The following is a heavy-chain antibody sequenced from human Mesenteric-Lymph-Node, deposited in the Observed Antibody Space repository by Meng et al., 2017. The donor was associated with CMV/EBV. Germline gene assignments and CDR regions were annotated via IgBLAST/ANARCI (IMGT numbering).Heavy chain of an antibody. CDR1: NYTFMNYG. Sequence: ASVKVSCKAFNYTFMNYGFTWVRQAPGLGPEWMGWISGYSGDTHYAQKFQGRVTMTRDTSISTAFMELNRLKSDDTAVYYCARVQIPYTAITAVDYWGQGTLVTVSS. CDR3: ARVQIPYTAITAVDY. J-gene: IGHJ4*02. CDR2: ISGYSGDT. V-gene: IGHV1-2*02. D-gene: IGHD5-18*01.